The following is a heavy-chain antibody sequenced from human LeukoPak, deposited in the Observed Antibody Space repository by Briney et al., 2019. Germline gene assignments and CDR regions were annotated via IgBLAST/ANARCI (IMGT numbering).Heavy chain of an antibody. Sequence: GGSPRLSCTASGFSFIDYNMNWVRQAPGKGLEWVSSISSSTTYMYYADSVKGRFTISIDNAKKSLYLQMSSLRAEDTAVYYCARDDGSGSYANFYYYYHYMDVWGKGTMVTVSS. CDR1: GFSFIDYN. CDR3: ARDDGSGSYANFYYYYHYMDV. V-gene: IGHV3-21*01. CDR2: ISSSTTYM. D-gene: IGHD3-10*01. J-gene: IGHJ6*03.